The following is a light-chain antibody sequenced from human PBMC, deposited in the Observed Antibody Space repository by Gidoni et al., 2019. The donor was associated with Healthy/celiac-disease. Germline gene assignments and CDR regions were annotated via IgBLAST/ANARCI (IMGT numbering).Light chain of an antibody. Sequence: DIQMTQCPSSLSASVGDRVTITCRASQSISSYLNWYQQKPGKAPKLRIYAASSLQSGVPSRFSGSGSGTDFTLTISSLQPEDFATYYCQQSYSTPWTFGQGTKVEIK. CDR2: AAS. CDR1: QSISSY. J-gene: IGKJ1*01. V-gene: IGKV1-39*01. CDR3: QQSYSTPWT.